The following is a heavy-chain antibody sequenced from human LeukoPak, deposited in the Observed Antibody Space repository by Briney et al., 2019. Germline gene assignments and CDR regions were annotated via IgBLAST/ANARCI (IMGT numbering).Heavy chain of an antibody. D-gene: IGHD3/OR15-3a*01. CDR1: GFNVRSKY. Sequence: GGSLRLSYAASGFNVRSKYMSWVRQAPGKGLECVSVFYSGGTTAYADSVKGRFTVSIDNSNNTLYLQMSSLRAEDTAVYYCARVSFGPASEWFDPWGQGTLVTVSS. V-gene: IGHV3-53*01. J-gene: IGHJ5*02. CDR2: FYSGGTT. CDR3: ARVSFGPASEWFDP.